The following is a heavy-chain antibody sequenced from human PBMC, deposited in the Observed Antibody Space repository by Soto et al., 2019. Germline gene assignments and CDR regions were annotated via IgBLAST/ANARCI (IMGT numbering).Heavy chain of an antibody. Sequence: GSLRLSCAASGFTVSSNYMSWVRQAPGKGLEWVSVIYSGGSTYYADSVKGRFTISRDNSKNTLYLQMNSLRAEDTAVYYCARSSRVVNWFDPWGQGTLVTVSS. CDR2: IYSGGST. CDR1: GFTVSSNY. V-gene: IGHV3-66*01. D-gene: IGHD2-21*01. J-gene: IGHJ5*02. CDR3: ARSSRVVNWFDP.